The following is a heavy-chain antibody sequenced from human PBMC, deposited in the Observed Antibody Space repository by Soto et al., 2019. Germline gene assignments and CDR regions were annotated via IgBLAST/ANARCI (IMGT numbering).Heavy chain of an antibody. D-gene: IGHD3-3*01. CDR2: INHSGST. CDR3: AMNFWAGLLRFLEWSGMDV. Sequence: IRQPPGKGLEWIGEINHSGSTNYNPSLKSRVTISVDTSKNQFSLKLSSVTAADTAVYYCAMNFWAGLLRFLEWSGMDVWGQGTTVTVSS. J-gene: IGHJ6*02. V-gene: IGHV4-34*01.